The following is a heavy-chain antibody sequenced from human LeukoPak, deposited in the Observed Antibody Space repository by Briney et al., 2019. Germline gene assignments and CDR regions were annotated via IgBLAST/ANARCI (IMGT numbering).Heavy chain of an antibody. CDR1: GFTFDDYG. CDR3: AKNAYNYGGYMDV. J-gene: IGHJ6*03. V-gene: IGHV3-20*04. Sequence: PGGSLRLSCAASGFTFDDYGMSWVRQAPGKGLEWVSGINWNGGSTGYADSVKGRFTISRGNAKNSLYLQMNSLRAEDTAVYYCAKNAYNYGGYMDVWGKGTTVTISS. D-gene: IGHD5-18*01. CDR2: INWNGGST.